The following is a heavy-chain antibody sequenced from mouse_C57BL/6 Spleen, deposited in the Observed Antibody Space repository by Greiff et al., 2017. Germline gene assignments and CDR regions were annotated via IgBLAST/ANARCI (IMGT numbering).Heavy chain of an antibody. CDR2: IRNKANGYTT. CDR3: ARSAYYSNYDWYFDV. Sequence: EVHLVESGGGLVQPGGSLSLSCAASGFTFTDYYMSWVRQPPGKALEWLGFIRNKANGYTTEYSASVKGRFTISRDNSQSILYLQMNALRAEDSATYYCARSAYYSNYDWYFDVWGTGTTVTVSS. V-gene: IGHV7-3*01. D-gene: IGHD2-5*01. CDR1: GFTFTDYY. J-gene: IGHJ1*03.